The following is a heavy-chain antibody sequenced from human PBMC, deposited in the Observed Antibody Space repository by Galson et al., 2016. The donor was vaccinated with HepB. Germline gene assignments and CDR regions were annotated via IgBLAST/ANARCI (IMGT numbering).Heavy chain of an antibody. CDR3: AASPNSHYSHMEF. CDR2: IVVGSGKT. V-gene: IGHV1-58*02. D-gene: IGHD2-21*01. J-gene: IGHJ6*02. Sequence: SVKVSCKASGFIFTSSAMQWVRQARGQRLEWIGRIVVGSGKTNYAQKFQERVTITRDMSTTTASLELTSLRSEDTAVYYCAASPNSHYSHMEFWGQGTTGTVSS. CDR1: GFIFTSSA.